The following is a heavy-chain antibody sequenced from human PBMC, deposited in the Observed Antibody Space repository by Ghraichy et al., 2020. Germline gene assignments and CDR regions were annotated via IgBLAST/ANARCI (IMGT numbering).Heavy chain of an antibody. CDR1: GGSISSSSYY. Sequence: SETLSLTCTVSGGSISSSSYYWGWIRQPPGKGLEWIGSIYYSGSTYYNPSLKSRVTISVDTSKHQFSLNLSSVTAADTAVYSCARQIVGATQYYFDYWGQGTLVTVSS. J-gene: IGHJ4*02. D-gene: IGHD1-26*01. CDR2: IYYSGST. V-gene: IGHV4-39*01. CDR3: ARQIVGATQYYFDY.